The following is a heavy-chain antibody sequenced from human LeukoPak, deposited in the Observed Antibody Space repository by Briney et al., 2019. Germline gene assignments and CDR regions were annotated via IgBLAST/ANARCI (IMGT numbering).Heavy chain of an antibody. CDR2: IIPIFGTA. CDR1: GGTFSSYA. J-gene: IGHJ5*02. V-gene: IGHV1-69*05. CDR3: ARTAERGYSGYDSGNWFDP. D-gene: IGHD5-12*01. Sequence: ASVKVSCKASGGTFSSYAISWVRQAPGQGLEWMGGIIPIFGTANYAQKFQGRVTITTDESTSIAYMELSSLRSEDTAVYYCARTAERGYSGYDSGNWFDPWGQGTLVTVSS.